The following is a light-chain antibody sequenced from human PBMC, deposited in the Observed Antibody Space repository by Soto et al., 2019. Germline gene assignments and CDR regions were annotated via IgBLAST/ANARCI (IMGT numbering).Light chain of an antibody. CDR1: QSVRSSY. CDR2: DGS. CDR3: QQYDNSAPLS. Sequence: PGDRATLSCGASQSVRSSYVAWYQQKAGLAPRLLIYDGSSRASGIPDRFSGSGSGTAFTLTIGRLEPEDFAVYYCQQYDNSAPLSFGGGTKVEMK. V-gene: IGKV3D-20*01. J-gene: IGKJ4*01.